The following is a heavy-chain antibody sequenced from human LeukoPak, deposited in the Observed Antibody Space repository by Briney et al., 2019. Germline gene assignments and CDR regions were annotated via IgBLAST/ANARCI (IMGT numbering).Heavy chain of an antibody. D-gene: IGHD6-6*01. CDR3: ARYSSSSVDYFDY. J-gene: IGHJ4*02. CDR1: GGSISSYY. V-gene: IGHV4-59*08. Sequence: PSETLSLTCTVSGGSISSYYWSWIRQPPGKGLEWIGYIYYSGSTNYNPSLKSRVTISVDTSKNQFSLKLSSVTAADTAVYYCARYSSSSVDYFDYWGQGTLVTVSS. CDR2: IYYSGST.